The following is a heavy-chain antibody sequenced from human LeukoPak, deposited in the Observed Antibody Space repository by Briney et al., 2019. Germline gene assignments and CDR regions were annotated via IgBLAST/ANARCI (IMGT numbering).Heavy chain of an antibody. Sequence: SETLSLTCLVSGVSFYNYYWTWVRQPPGKGLEWVGNVFYNGDTKYDPSLKSRLTISLDTSRSQFSLRLTSVTAADTAVYYCARQPSGNYGKSGYYPYYVDYWGQGTLVTVSS. CDR1: GVSFYNYY. CDR2: VFYNGDT. CDR3: ARQPSGNYGKSGYYPYYVDY. D-gene: IGHD3-22*01. J-gene: IGHJ4*02. V-gene: IGHV4-59*08.